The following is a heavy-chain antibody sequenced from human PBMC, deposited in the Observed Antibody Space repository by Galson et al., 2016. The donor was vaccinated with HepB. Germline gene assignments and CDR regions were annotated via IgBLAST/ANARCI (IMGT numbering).Heavy chain of an antibody. Sequence: GKGLEWVSVISGSGGSTYYADSVKGRFTISRDNSKNTLYLQMNSLRAEDTAVYYCARVITMVRGILKQRDYYGMDVWGQGTTVTVSS. D-gene: IGHD3-10*01. V-gene: IGHV3-23*01. CDR2: ISGSGGST. J-gene: IGHJ6*02. CDR3: ARVITMVRGILKQRDYYGMDV.